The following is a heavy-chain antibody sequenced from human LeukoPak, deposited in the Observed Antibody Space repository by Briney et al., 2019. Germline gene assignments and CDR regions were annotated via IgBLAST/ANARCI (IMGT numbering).Heavy chain of an antibody. CDR2: ISSSSSYI. D-gene: IGHD3-22*01. CDR3: ARMDSSGYYSAPYFDY. Sequence: GGSLRLPCAASGFTFSSYSMNWVRQAPGKGLEWVSSISSSSSYIYYADSVKGRFTISRDNAKNSLYLQMNSLRAEDTAVYYCARMDSSGYYSAPYFDYWGQGTLVTVSS. CDR1: GFTFSSYS. V-gene: IGHV3-21*01. J-gene: IGHJ4*02.